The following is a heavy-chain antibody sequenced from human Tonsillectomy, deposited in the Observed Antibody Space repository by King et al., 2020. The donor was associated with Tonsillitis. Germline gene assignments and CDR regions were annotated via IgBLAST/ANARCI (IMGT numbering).Heavy chain of an antibody. CDR3: AKDRDFWSGYYFGWFDL. V-gene: IGHV3-23*04. Sequence: QLVQSGGGLEQRGGSLRLSCAGSGFTFRSYAMTWVRQAPGKGLEWVSSISAGGGTTFYADSVKGRFTISSDNSKATLYLQMNSLRDEDSAVYYCAKDRDFWSGYYFGWFDLWGQGTPVTVSS. CDR2: ISAGGGTT. CDR1: GFTFRSYA. J-gene: IGHJ5*02. D-gene: IGHD3-3*01.